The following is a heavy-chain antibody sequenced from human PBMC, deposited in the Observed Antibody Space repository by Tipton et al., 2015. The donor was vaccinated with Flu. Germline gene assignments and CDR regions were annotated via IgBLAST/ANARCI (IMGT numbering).Heavy chain of an antibody. CDR2: ISNSGST. D-gene: IGHD5-12*01. CDR1: GGSISSHY. V-gene: IGHV4-4*07. CDR3: ARDLRGYSGYTGGDAFEI. J-gene: IGHJ3*02. Sequence: TLSLTCTVSGGSISSHYWSWLRQPAGKGLEWIGRISNSGSTNYNGSLESRLSMSRDSSKNQLSLRLTSATAADTGVYYCARDLRGYSGYTGGDAFEIWGQGTMVSVSS.